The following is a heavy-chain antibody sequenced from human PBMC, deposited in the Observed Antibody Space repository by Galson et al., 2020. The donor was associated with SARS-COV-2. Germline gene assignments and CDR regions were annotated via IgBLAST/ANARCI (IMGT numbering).Heavy chain of an antibody. D-gene: IGHD6-19*01. V-gene: IGHV1-24*01. CDR1: GYTLTELS. J-gene: IGHJ6*02. Sequence: ISCKVSGYTLTELSMHWVRQAPGKGLEWMGGFDPEDGETIYAQKFQGRVTMTEDTSTDTAYMELSSLRSEDTAVYYCATGLAVAGTALAYYYYYGMDVWGQGTTVTVSS. CDR2: FDPEDGET. CDR3: ATGLAVAGTALAYYYYYGMDV.